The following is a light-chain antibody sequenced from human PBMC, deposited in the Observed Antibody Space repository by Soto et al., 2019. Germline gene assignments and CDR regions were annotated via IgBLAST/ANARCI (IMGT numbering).Light chain of an antibody. CDR1: TSNIGSNP. J-gene: IGLJ1*01. CDR3: AAWDDRLNGPSYV. V-gene: IGLV1-44*01. CDR2: TNS. Sequence: QSVLTQPPSVSGTPGQTVTISCSGSTSNIGSNPVNWYQQLPGTAPRLLISTNSQRPSGVPDRFSGSRSGTSASLAISGLQSEDEVDYYCAAWDDRLNGPSYVFGTGTKVTVL.